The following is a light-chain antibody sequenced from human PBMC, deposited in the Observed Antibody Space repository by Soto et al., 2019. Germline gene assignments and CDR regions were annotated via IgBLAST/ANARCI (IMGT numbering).Light chain of an antibody. CDR2: AAS. CDR1: QGINRW. Sequence: DIQMSQSPSSLSASIGDSVTITCRASQGINRWLAWYQQKPGQAPKFLIYAASSLQSGVPSRFSGSRAGTECSRAITSLQPEDFETDFCVQAYSVTITFGGGTKVDIK. V-gene: IGKV1-5*01. J-gene: IGKJ4*01. CDR3: VQAYSVTIT.